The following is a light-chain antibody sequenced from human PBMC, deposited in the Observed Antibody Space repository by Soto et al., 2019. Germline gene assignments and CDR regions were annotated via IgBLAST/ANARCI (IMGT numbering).Light chain of an antibody. CDR2: GVS. J-gene: IGKJ5*01. V-gene: IGKV3-20*01. CDR3: QQYGSSHHPTT. Sequence: EIVLTQSPGTLSLSPGERATLSCRASQSVTSTYLGWYQQKPGQAPRLLMYGVSVRATGIPDRCSGSGSGTDFTLTISRLEPEDFAVYYCQQYGSSHHPTTFGPGTRLEIK. CDR1: QSVTSTY.